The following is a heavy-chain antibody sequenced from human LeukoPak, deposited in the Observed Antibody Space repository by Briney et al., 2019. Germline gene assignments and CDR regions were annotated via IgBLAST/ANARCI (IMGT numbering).Heavy chain of an antibody. D-gene: IGHD2-2*01. CDR2: INPNSGGT. CDR3: ARDTNIVVVPAAISLYMDV. CDR1: GYTFTGYY. Sequence: ASVKVSCKASGYTFTGYYMHWVRQAPGQGLEWMGWINPNSGGTNYAQKFQGRVTMTRDTSISTAYMELSRLRSDDTAVYYCARDTNIVVVPAAISLYMDVWGKGTTVTVSS. J-gene: IGHJ6*03. V-gene: IGHV1-2*02.